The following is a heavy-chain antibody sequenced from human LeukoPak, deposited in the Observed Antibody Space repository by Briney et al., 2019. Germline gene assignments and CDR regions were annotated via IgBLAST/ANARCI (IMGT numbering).Heavy chain of an antibody. CDR2: IYYSGST. CDR3: ARVGCSGGSCPLVYYYYYMDV. CDR1: GGSFSGYY. Sequence: SETLSLTCAVYGGSFSGYYWSWIRQPPGKGLEWIGYIYYSGSTNYNPSLKSRVTISVDTSKNQFSLKLSSVTAADTAVYYCARVGCSGGSCPLVYYYYYMDVWGKGTTVTVSS. J-gene: IGHJ6*03. V-gene: IGHV4-59*01. D-gene: IGHD2-15*01.